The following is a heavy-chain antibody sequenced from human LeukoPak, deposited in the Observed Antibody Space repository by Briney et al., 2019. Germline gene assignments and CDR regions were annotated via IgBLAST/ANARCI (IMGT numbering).Heavy chain of an antibody. CDR2: IKHSGST. D-gene: IGHD4-11*01. CDR1: TGSPSVYY. CDR3: ARGGVDSNCASHYYYYYMDV. Sequence: PQTLSLTCALYTGSPSVYYRNWITPPPEKGLEWIGEIKHSGSTNYNPSLKSRVTISVDTSKNQFSLKLSSVTAADTAVYYCARGGVDSNCASHYYYYYMDVWGKGTTVTVS. J-gene: IGHJ6*03. V-gene: IGHV4-34*01.